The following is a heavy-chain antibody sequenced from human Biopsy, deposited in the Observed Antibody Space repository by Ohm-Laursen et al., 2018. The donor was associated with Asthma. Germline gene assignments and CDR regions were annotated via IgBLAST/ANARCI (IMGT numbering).Heavy chain of an antibody. CDR3: ARDGPELPTELDY. CDR1: GFTFSNHG. CDR2: ISFDGSNK. J-gene: IGHJ4*02. D-gene: IGHD1-14*01. Sequence: SLRLSCSASGFTFSNHGMHWVRQAPGKGLDWVAVISFDGSNKNYTDSVKGRFTISRDNSRNTLHLQMNSLRAEDTAVYYCARDGPELPTELDYWGPGTLVTVSS. V-gene: IGHV3-30*03.